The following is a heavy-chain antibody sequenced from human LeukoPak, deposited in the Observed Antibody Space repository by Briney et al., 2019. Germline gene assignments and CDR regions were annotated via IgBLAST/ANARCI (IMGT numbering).Heavy chain of an antibody. V-gene: IGHV1-69*05. Sequence: SVKVSCKASGGTFSSYAISWVRQAPGQGLEWMGRITPIFGTTNYAQKFQGRVTITTDESTSTAYMELSSLRSEDTAVYYCARVREELLWFGESNAFDIWGQGTMVTVSS. CDR1: GGTFSSYA. D-gene: IGHD3-10*01. CDR3: ARVREELLWFGESNAFDI. J-gene: IGHJ3*02. CDR2: ITPIFGTT.